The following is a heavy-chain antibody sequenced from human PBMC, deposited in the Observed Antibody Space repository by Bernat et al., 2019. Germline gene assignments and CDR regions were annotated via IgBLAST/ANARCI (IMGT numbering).Heavy chain of an antibody. D-gene: IGHD3-16*01. CDR2: IRSKANSYAT. V-gene: IGHV3-73*01. Sequence: EVQLVESGGGLVQPGGSLKLSCAASGFTFSGSAMHWVRQASGKGLEWVGRIRSKANSYATAYAASVKGRFTISRDDSKNTAYLQMNSLKTEDTAVYYCTGGSLYYFDYWGKGTLVTVSS. J-gene: IGHJ4*02. CDR3: TGGSLYYFDY. CDR1: GFTFSGSA.